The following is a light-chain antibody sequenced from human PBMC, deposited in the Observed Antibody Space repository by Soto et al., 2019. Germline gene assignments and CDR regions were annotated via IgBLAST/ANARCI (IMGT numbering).Light chain of an antibody. Sequence: QSALTQPASVSGSPGQSITISCTGTRSDIGAYNFVSWYQQHPGEVPKLMLYDVNVRPSGVSNRFSGSKSGNTASLTSSGLQAEDEADYYCTSWTTSTTMIFGGGTQLTVL. J-gene: IGLJ2*01. V-gene: IGLV2-14*03. CDR2: DVN. CDR3: TSWTTSTTMI. CDR1: RSDIGAYNF.